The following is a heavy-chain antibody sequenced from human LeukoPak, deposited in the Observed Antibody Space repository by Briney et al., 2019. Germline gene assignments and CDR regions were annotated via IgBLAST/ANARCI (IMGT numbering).Heavy chain of an antibody. J-gene: IGHJ6*02. CDR1: GYTFTSYD. V-gene: IGHV1-8*01. CDR3: ASAFVYYYGMDV. CDR2: MNPNSGNT. Sequence: ASVKVSCKASGYTFTSYDINWVRQATGQGLEWMGWMNPNSGNTGYAQKFQGRVTMTRNTSISTAYMELSSLRSGDTAVYYCASAFVYYYGMDVWGQGTTVTVSS.